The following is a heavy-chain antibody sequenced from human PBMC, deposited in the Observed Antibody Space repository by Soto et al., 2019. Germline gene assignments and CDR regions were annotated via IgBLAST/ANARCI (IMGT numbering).Heavy chain of an antibody. CDR3: ASPNYYGSGRSPNWFDP. CDR2: IIPIFGTA. D-gene: IGHD3-10*01. CDR1: GGAFSSYA. V-gene: IGHV1-69*13. Sequence: SVKVSCKAAGGAFSSYAISWVRQAPGQGLEWMGGIIPIFGTANYAQKFQGRVTITADESTSTAYMELSSLRSEDTAVYYCASPNYYGSGRSPNWFDPWGQGTLVTVSS. J-gene: IGHJ5*02.